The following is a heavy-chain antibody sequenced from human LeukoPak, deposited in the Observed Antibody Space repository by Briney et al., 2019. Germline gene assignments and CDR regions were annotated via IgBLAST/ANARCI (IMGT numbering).Heavy chain of an antibody. CDR3: ARAGEVDSSGYYYDFDY. D-gene: IGHD3-22*01. J-gene: IGHJ4*02. Sequence: ASVKVSCKASGYTFTSYGISWVRQAPGQGLEWMGWISAYNGNTNYAQKLQDRVTMTTDTSTSTAYMELRSLRSDDTAVYYCARAGEVDSSGYYYDFDYWGQGTLVTASS. CDR2: ISAYNGNT. V-gene: IGHV1-18*01. CDR1: GYTFTSYG.